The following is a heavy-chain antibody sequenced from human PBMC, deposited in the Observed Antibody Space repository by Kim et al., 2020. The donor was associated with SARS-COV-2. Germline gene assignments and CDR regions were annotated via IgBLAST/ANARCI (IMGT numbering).Heavy chain of an antibody. D-gene: IGHD2-15*01. J-gene: IGHJ6*02. CDR3: ASLVVAATDYYYYGMDV. Sequence: LKSRVTISVDTSKNQFSLKLSSVTAADTAVYYCASLVVAATDYYYYGMDVWGQGTTVTVSS. V-gene: IGHV4-34*01.